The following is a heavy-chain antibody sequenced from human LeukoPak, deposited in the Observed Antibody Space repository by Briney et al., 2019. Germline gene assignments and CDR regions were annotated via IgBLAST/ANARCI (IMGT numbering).Heavy chain of an antibody. V-gene: IGHV3-53*01. CDR3: ARDLAFSSYSN. D-gene: IGHD3-3*02. CDR1: GFTINNNY. CDR2: IYSDRST. Sequence: GGSLRLSCTASGFTINNNYMSWVRQAPGKGLEWVSIIYSDRSTYYPESVKGRFTISRDDSKNTLLLQMDSLRVEDTAIYYCARDLAFSSYSNWGQGALVTVSS. J-gene: IGHJ1*01.